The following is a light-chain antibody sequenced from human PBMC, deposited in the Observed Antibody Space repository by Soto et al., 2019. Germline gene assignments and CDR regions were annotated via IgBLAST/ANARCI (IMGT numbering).Light chain of an antibody. CDR1: QSVGSN. J-gene: IGKJ1*01. CDR2: GAS. Sequence: EIVMTQSPATLSVSPGERVTLSCRARQSVGSNLAWYQQEPGQAPRLLIYGASTRATGIPARFSGTGSGTEFTLTISSLQSEDFALYYCQQYNDWPLTFGQGTKVDIK. V-gene: IGKV3-15*01. CDR3: QQYNDWPLT.